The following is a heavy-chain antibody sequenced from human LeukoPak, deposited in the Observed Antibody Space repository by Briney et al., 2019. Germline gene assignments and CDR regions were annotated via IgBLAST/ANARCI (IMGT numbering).Heavy chain of an antibody. CDR1: GFTFSSYE. V-gene: IGHV3-48*03. J-gene: IGHJ4*02. CDR3: ARVHCGGDCYPYYFDY. D-gene: IGHD2-21*02. Sequence: PGGSLRLSCAASGFTFSSYEMNWIRQAPGKGLEWVSYISSSGSTIYYADSVKGRFTISRDNAKNSLYLQMNSLRAEDTAVYYCARVHCGGDCYPYYFDYWGQGTLVTVSS. CDR2: ISSSGSTI.